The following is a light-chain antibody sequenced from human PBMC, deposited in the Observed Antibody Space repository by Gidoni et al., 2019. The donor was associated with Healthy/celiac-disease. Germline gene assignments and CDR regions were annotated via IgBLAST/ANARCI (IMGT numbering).Light chain of an antibody. J-gene: IGKJ4*01. Sequence: PAPLSLSPGERATLSGRASQSVSSYLAWYQQKPGQAPRLLIYDASNRATGIPARFSGSGSGTDFTLTISSLEPEDFAVYYCQQRSNWPLTFGGGTKVEIK. CDR2: DAS. CDR3: QQRSNWPLT. CDR1: QSVSSY. V-gene: IGKV3-11*01.